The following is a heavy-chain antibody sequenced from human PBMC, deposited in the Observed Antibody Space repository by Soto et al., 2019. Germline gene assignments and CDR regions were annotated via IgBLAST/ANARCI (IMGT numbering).Heavy chain of an antibody. CDR3: AREYCSITSCAVTGNWFDP. CDR2: IIPIFGTA. J-gene: IGHJ5*02. Sequence: QVQLVQSGAEVKKPGSSVKVSCKASGGTFSSYAISWVRQAPGQGLEWMGGIIPIFGTANYAQKFQGRVTITADESTSTAYMELSSLRSEDTAVYYCAREYCSITSCAVTGNWFDPWGQGTLVTVSS. V-gene: IGHV1-69*01. D-gene: IGHD2-2*01. CDR1: GGTFSSYA.